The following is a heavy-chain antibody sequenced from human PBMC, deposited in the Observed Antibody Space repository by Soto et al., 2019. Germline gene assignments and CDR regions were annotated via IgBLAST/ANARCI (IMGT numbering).Heavy chain of an antibody. CDR3: AGDASRDYDYVWGTYRNAFDI. CDR1: GFTFSSYS. Sequence: GGSLRLSCAASGFTFSSYSMNWVRQAPGKGLEWVSSISGSSTYIYYADSVKGRFTISRDNAKNSLYLQMNSLRAEDTAVYYCAGDASRDYDYVWGTYRNAFDIWGQGTMVTVSS. D-gene: IGHD3-16*02. J-gene: IGHJ3*02. CDR2: ISGSSTYI. V-gene: IGHV3-21*01.